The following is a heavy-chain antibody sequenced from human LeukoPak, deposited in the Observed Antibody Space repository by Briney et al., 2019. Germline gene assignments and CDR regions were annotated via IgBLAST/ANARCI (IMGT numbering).Heavy chain of an antibody. J-gene: IGHJ6*02. CDR1: GFTFSSYE. CDR3: ARGDRSLLLWFGELGPMDV. Sequence: GGSLRLSCAATGFTFSSYEMNWVRQAPGKGLEWVSYISSSGSTIYYADSVKGRSTISRDNAKNSLYMQMNSLRAEDTAVYYCARGDRSLLLWFGELGPMDVWGQGTTVTVSS. D-gene: IGHD3-10*01. V-gene: IGHV3-48*03. CDR2: ISSSGSTI.